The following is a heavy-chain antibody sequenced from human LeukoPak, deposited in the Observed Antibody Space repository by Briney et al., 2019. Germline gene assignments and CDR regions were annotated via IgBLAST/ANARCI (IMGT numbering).Heavy chain of an antibody. CDR1: GGSISSYY. CDR3: ARAGATVTTGEGMDV. D-gene: IGHD4-17*01. Sequence: SETLSLTCTVSGGSISSYYWSWIRQPPGKGLEWIGYIYYSGSTNYNPSLKSRVTISVDTSKNQFSLKLSSVTAADTAVYYCARAGATVTTGEGMDVWGQGTTVTVSS. J-gene: IGHJ6*02. CDR2: IYYSGST. V-gene: IGHV4-59*08.